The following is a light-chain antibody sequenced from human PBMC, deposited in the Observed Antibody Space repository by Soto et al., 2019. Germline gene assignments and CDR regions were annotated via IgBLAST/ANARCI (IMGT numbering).Light chain of an antibody. CDR2: AAS. CDR1: QGISNY. J-gene: IGKJ1*01. CDR3: QRYNSAPRT. V-gene: IGKV1-27*01. Sequence: DIQMTQSPSSLSASVGDRVTITCRASQGISNYLAWYQQQPVKVPRLLIYAASTLQSGVPSRFSGSGSGTDFTLTISSLQPEDVATYYCQRYNSAPRTFGPGTKVEIK.